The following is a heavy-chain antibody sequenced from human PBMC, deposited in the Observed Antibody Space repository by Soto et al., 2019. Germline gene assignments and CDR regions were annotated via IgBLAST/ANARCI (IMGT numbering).Heavy chain of an antibody. CDR1: SDSMTSYY. J-gene: IGHJ4*01. Sequence: PSETLSLTCPVSSDSMTSYYWTWIRQPPGKGLECIGYIYHSGITNYNPSLKSRVTISLDTSKNQFSLRLSSVTAADTAVYYCARMSLIYFFDSWGQGTLVTVSS. CDR2: IYHSGIT. D-gene: IGHD2-8*01. CDR3: ARMSLIYFFDS. V-gene: IGHV4-59*01.